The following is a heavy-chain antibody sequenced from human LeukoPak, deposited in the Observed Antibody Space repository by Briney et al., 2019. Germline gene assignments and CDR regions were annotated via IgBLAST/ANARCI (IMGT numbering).Heavy chain of an antibody. CDR2: INHSGST. CDR1: GGSFSGYY. CDR3: ARATPSGDAFDI. J-gene: IGHJ3*02. V-gene: IGHV4-34*01. Sequence: SETLSLTCAVYGGSFSGYYWSWIRQPPGKGLEWIGEINHSGSTNYNPSLKSRVTISVDTSKNQFSLKLSSVTAADTAVYYCARATPSGDAFDIWGQGTMVTVSS.